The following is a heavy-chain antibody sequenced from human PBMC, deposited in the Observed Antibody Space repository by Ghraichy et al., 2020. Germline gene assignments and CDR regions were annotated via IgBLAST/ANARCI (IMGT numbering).Heavy chain of an antibody. CDR1: GFTFDDYG. Sequence: GGSLRLSCAASGFTFDDYGMNWVRQTPGKRLEWVSGINWNGGSTGYADSVKGRFTISRDNAKNSLYLQMNSLRAEDTALYYCARASGGQWLGGGMGMDGWGQGTTVTVS. D-gene: IGHD6-19*01. CDR3: ARASGGQWLGGGMGMDG. V-gene: IGHV3-20*04. CDR2: INWNGGST. J-gene: IGHJ6*02.